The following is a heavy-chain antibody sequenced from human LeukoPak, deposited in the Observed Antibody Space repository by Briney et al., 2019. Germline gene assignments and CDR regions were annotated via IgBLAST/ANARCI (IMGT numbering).Heavy chain of an antibody. Sequence: PGGSLRLSCAASGFIFSSHCMHWVRQAPGKGLIWISRINTDGSSTTYADSVKGRFTVSRDNAKNTLYLQMNSLRAEDTAVYFGARGVGSNNPYACGGKGILVPFSS. J-gene: IGHJ4*02. V-gene: IGHV3-74*01. CDR3: ARGVGSNNPYAC. D-gene: IGHD1-26*01. CDR2: INTDGSST. CDR1: GFIFSSHC.